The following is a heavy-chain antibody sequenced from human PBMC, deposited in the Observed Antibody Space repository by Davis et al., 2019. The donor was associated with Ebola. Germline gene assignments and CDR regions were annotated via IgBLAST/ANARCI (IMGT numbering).Heavy chain of an antibody. CDR1: GFTFSNYA. D-gene: IGHD4-11*01. CDR2: ISYDGSNK. CDR3: ARDLYSDYVFDY. J-gene: IGHJ4*02. V-gene: IGHV3-30*03. Sequence: PGGSLRLSCAASGFTFSNYAMSWVRQAPGKGLEWVAVISYDGSNKYYADSVKGRFTISRDNSKNTLYLQMNSLRAEDTAVYYCARDLYSDYVFDYWGQGTLVTVSS.